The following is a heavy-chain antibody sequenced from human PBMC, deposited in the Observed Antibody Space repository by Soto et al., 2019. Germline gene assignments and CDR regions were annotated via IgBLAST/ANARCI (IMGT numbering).Heavy chain of an antibody. CDR2: ISSSSSYT. Sequence: GGSLRLSCAASGFTFSDYYMSWIRQAPGKGLEWVSYISSSSSYTNYADSVKGRFTISRDNAKNSLYLQMNSLRAEDTAVYYCARVPSTVAAPHEAFDIWGQGKMVTVSS. CDR1: GFTFSDYY. D-gene: IGHD2-15*01. V-gene: IGHV3-11*06. J-gene: IGHJ3*02. CDR3: ARVPSTVAAPHEAFDI.